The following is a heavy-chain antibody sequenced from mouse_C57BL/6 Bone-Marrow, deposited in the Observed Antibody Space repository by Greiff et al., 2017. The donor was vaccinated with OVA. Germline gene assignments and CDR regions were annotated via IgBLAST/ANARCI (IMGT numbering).Heavy chain of an antibody. CDR2: IYPRSGNT. V-gene: IGHV1-81*01. CDR3: SRQLRLLPFAY. CDR1: GYTFTSYG. D-gene: IGHD3-2*02. Sequence: QVQLQQSGAELVRPGASVKLSCKASGYTFTSYGISWVKQRTGQGLEWIGEIYPRSGNTYYNEKFKGKATLTADKSSSTAYMELRSLTSEDSAVYFCSRQLRLLPFAYWGQGTLVTVSA. J-gene: IGHJ3*01.